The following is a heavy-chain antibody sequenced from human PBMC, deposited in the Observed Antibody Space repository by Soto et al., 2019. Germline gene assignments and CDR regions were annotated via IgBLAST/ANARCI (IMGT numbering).Heavy chain of an antibody. J-gene: IGHJ4*02. D-gene: IGHD6-6*01. Sequence: SGPTLVNPTQTLTLTCTFSGFSLRTSGMCVSWIRQPPGKALEWLALVDWDDDKYYNTSLKTRLTISRDTSKNQVILTMTNMDPVDTATYYCARRAAYSSSYFFDYWGQGSLVTVSS. CDR3: ARRAAYSSSYFFDY. CDR1: GFSLRTSGMC. V-gene: IGHV2-70*12. CDR2: VDWDDDK.